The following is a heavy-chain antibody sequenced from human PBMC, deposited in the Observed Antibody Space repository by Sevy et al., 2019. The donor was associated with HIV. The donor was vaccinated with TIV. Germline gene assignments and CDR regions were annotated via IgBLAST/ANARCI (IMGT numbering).Heavy chain of an antibody. Sequence: SETLSLTCTVSDGSISSYYWSWIRQPPGKGLEWIGYIYYSGNTNYNPSLKSRVTISVDTSKNQFSLKWTSVTAADTAGYYCARRSPLSRYCTNGVCYPDRYYYAMDVWGQGTTVTVSS. CDR2: IYYSGNT. D-gene: IGHD2-8*01. CDR3: ARRSPLSRYCTNGVCYPDRYYYAMDV. CDR1: DGSISSYY. J-gene: IGHJ6*02. V-gene: IGHV4-59*12.